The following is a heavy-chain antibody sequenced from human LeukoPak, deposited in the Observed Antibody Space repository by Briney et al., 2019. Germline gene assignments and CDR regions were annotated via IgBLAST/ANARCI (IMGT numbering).Heavy chain of an antibody. CDR3: AFSSYYLQGNYYYMDV. J-gene: IGHJ6*03. CDR2: IHTSGST. CDR1: GDSLSSSY. Sequence: SETLSLTCTVSGDSLSSSYWSWIRQPAGQRLEWIGHIHTSGSTHYNPSLKSRLTMSVDTSKNQFSLNLTSVTAADTAVYYCAFSSYYLQGNYYYMDVWGKGTTVTVSS. V-gene: IGHV4-4*07. D-gene: IGHD1-26*01.